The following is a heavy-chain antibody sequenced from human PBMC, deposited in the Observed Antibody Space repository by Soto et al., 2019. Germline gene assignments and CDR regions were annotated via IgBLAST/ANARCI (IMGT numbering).Heavy chain of an antibody. CDR3: ARGGALSTSWYWGDGLDS. CDR2: IIPVFGTP. Sequence: QVQLEQSGSEVKKSGSSVKVSCKASGYSFSSHAITWVRQAPGQGLEWMGGIIPVFGTPSYAQKFQGRVTISADKSTNTSYMELRSRRSEDTAVYYCARGGALSTSWYWGDGLDSWGQGTQVTVSS. J-gene: IGHJ4*02. V-gene: IGHV1-69*06. CDR1: GYSFSSHA. D-gene: IGHD6-13*01.